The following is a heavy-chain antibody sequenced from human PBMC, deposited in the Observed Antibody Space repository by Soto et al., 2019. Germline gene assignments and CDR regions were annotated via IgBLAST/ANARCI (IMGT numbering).Heavy chain of an antibody. CDR1: GFTVSSNY. CDR3: AIEFGTFYGSGSYYANWFDP. V-gene: IGHV3-66*01. J-gene: IGHJ5*02. Sequence: PGGSLRLSCAASGFTVSSNYMSWVRQAPGKGLEWVSVIYSGGSTYYADSVKGRFTISRDNSKNTLYLQMNSLRAEDTAVYYCAIEFGTFYGSGSYYANWFDPWGQGTLVTVSS. D-gene: IGHD3-10*01. CDR2: IYSGGST.